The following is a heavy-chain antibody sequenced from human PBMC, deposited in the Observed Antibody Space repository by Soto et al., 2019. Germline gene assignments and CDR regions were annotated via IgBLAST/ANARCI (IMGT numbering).Heavy chain of an antibody. D-gene: IGHD4-17*01. Sequence: PSETLSLTCTVSGGSISSYCWSWIRQPPGKGLEWVGYIYYSGSTNYNPSLKSRVTISVDTSKNQFSLKLSSVTAADTAVYYCATTTVTTLWYYYYMDVWGKGTTVTVSS. V-gene: IGHV4-59*08. J-gene: IGHJ6*03. CDR2: IYYSGST. CDR3: ATTTVTTLWYYYYMDV. CDR1: GGSISSYC.